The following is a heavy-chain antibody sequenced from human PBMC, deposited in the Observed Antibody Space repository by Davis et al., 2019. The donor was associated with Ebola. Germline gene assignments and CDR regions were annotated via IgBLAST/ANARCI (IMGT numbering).Heavy chain of an antibody. CDR1: GFTFSDYY. CDR3: AKDHLDY. Sequence: GGSLRLSCAASGFTFSDYYMSWVRQAPGKGLEWVAVISYDGSNKYYADSVKGRFTISRDNSKNTLYLQMNSLRAEDTAVYYCAKDHLDYWGQGTLVTVSS. J-gene: IGHJ4*02. CDR2: ISYDGSNK. V-gene: IGHV3-30*18.